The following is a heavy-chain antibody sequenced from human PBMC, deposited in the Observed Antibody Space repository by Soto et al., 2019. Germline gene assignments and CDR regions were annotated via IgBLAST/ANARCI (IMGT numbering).Heavy chain of an antibody. CDR1: GFSLSTSGVG. D-gene: IGHD2-21*02. V-gene: IGHV2-5*02. Sequence: QITLKESGPTLVRPTQTLTLTCTFSGFSLSTSGVGVGWIRQPPGKALEWLALIYWDADKRYSPSLKSRLTNNKDTAKNQVDHTMTSINTVDTATHYCAHSRCGGDCLQSYSSHYYYGMDVWGQGTTVTVSS. CDR3: AHSRCGGDCLQSYSSHYYYGMDV. CDR2: IYWDADK. J-gene: IGHJ6*02.